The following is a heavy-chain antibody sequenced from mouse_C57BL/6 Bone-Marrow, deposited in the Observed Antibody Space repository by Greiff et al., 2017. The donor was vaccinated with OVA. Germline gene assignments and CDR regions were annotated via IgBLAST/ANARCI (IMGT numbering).Heavy chain of an antibody. V-gene: IGHV1-82*01. D-gene: IGHD2-1*01. J-gene: IGHJ2*01. CDR1: GYAFSSSW. Sequence: QVQLQQSGPELVKPGASVKISCKASGYAFSSSWMNWVKQRPGQGLEWIGRIYPGDGDTNYNGKFKGKATLTADKSSSTAYMQLSSLTSEDSAVYSCAQGGNYDFDYWGQGTTLTVSS. CDR2: IYPGDGDT. CDR3: AQGGNYDFDY.